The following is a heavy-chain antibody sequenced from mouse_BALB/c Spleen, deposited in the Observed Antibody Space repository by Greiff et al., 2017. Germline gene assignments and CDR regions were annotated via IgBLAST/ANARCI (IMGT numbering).Heavy chain of an antibody. D-gene: IGHD2-4*01. CDR3: ARVGDYVLFDY. V-gene: IGHV3-6*02. J-gene: IGHJ2*01. CDR2: ISYDGSN. Sequence: EVQVVESGPGLVKPSQSLSLTCSVTGYSITSGYYWNWIRQFPGNKLEWMGYISYDGSNNYNPSLKNRISITRDTSKNQFFLKLNSVTTEDTATYYCARVGDYVLFDYWGQGTTLTVSS. CDR1: GYSITSGYY.